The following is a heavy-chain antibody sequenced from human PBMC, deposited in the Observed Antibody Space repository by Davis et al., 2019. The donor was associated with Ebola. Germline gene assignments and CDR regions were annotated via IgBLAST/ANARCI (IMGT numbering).Heavy chain of an antibody. D-gene: IGHD5-12*01. V-gene: IGHV4-34*01. J-gene: IGHJ4*02. Sequence: MPSETLSLTCSVNDESFTTYYWTWIRQPPGQGLEWFGEINSAGSANYGPSFKSRATISIDTSKNQFSLNLTSVTAADTAVYFCARGYGSIDFWGQGVLVTVSS. CDR3: ARGYGSIDF. CDR2: INSAGSA. CDR1: DESFTTYY.